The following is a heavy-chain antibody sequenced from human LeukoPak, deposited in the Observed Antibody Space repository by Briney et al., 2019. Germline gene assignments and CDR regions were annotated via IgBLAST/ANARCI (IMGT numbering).Heavy chain of an antibody. CDR2: IKQDGSEK. V-gene: IGHV3-7*01. J-gene: IGHJ6*03. CDR3: ARDRVTGYYPNYYYYMDV. Sequence: PGGSLRLSCAASGFTFSDYSMSWVRQAPGKGLEWVANIKQDGSEKYYVDSVKGRFTISRDNAKNSLYLQMNSLRAEDTAVYYCARDRVTGYYPNYYYYMDVWGKGTTVTISS. CDR1: GFTFSDYS. D-gene: IGHD3-9*01.